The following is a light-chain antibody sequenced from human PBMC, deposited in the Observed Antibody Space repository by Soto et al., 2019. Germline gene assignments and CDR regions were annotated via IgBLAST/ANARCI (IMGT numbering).Light chain of an antibody. Sequence: DIQMTQSPSTLSASIGDRVTITCRAGQSISTWLAWYQQKPGKAPKVLIYDASRLESGVPSRFSGSGSGTEFTLTISSLQPDDFAIYDCQQHNGCFGQGTKLEIK. CDR2: DAS. V-gene: IGKV1-5*01. J-gene: IGKJ2*01. CDR1: QSISTW. CDR3: QQHNGC.